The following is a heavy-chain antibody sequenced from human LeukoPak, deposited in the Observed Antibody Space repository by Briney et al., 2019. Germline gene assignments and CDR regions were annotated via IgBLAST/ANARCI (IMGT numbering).Heavy chain of an antibody. CDR1: GFTFSSYA. CDR3: ATPPYDSSGPVDY. V-gene: IGHV3-30-3*01. J-gene: IGHJ4*02. D-gene: IGHD3-22*01. CDR2: ISYDGSNK. Sequence: GGSLRLSCAASGFTFSSYAMHWVRQAPGKGLEWVAVISYDGSNKYYADSVKGRFTISRDNSKNTLYLQMNSLRAEDTAVYYCATPPYDSSGPVDYWGQGTLATVSS.